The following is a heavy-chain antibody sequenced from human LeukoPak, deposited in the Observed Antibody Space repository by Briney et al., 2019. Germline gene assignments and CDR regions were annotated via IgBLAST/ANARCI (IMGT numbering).Heavy chain of an antibody. J-gene: IGHJ4*02. CDR1: GYTFTAYY. D-gene: IGHD3-10*01. V-gene: IGHV1-46*01. Sequence: GASVKVSCKATGYTFTAYYMHWVRQAPGQGLEWMGLINPSGSDTVYAQKFQGRVTMTRDTSISTVYMEVRSLRHDDTAVYYCARDLRNDYGSGSSRFDSWGQGTLVTVSS. CDR3: ARDLRNDYGSGSSRFDS. CDR2: INPSGSDT.